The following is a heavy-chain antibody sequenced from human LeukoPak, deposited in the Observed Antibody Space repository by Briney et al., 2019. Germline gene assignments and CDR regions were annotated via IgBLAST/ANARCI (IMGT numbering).Heavy chain of an antibody. Sequence: PGGSLRLSCAASGFPFSNFAMGWVRQAPGKGLEWVSSIFGSGTTYYADAVKGRFTISRDNSKNTLYLQVNSLRAEDTAVYYCARDENGYSYGEIGWFDPWGQGTLVTVSS. CDR2: IFGSGTT. CDR3: ARDENGYSYGEIGWFDP. V-gene: IGHV3-23*01. D-gene: IGHD5-18*01. CDR1: GFPFSNFA. J-gene: IGHJ5*02.